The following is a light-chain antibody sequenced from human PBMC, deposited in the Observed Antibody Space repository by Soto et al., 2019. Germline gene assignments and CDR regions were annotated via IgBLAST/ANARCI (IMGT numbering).Light chain of an antibody. J-gene: IGKJ2*03. V-gene: IGKV3-20*01. CDR1: QSVSTNY. CDR3: PQYGDYNSPRYS. CDR2: TTS. Sequence: EIVLTQSPGTLSLSPGDRVTLSCRASQSVSTNYFSWYQQKPGQAPRLLIYTTSCRAVGIPDRFSGSGSGTDFTLTISILERDDFAMDYCPQYGDYNSPRYSFGQGTRLEI.